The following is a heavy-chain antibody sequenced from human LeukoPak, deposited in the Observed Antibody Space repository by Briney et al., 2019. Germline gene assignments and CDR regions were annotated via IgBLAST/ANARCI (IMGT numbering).Heavy chain of an antibody. V-gene: IGHV4-30-4*01. CDR2: IYYSGST. J-gene: IGHJ5*02. D-gene: IGHD5-18*01. Sequence: KPSQTLSLTCTVSGVSISSGDYYWSWIRQPPGKGLEWIGYIYYSGSTYYNPSLKSRVTISVDTSKNQFSLKLSSVTAADTAVYYCARHSFKGDRGYSYPNWFDPWGQGTLVTVSS. CDR1: GVSISSGDYY. CDR3: ARHSFKGDRGYSYPNWFDP.